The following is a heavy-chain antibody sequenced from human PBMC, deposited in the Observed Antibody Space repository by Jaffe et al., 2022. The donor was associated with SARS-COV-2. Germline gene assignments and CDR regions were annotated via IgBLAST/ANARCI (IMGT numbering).Heavy chain of an antibody. CDR2: ISYDGTNK. D-gene: IGHD4-17*01. CDR3: AKAAPTVTALGMDV. CDR1: GFTFSDYG. V-gene: IGHV3-30*18. Sequence: QIQLVESGGGVLQPGRSLRLSCAASGFTFSDYGMHWVRQAPGKGLEWVALISYDGTNKYNADSVKGRFTISRDNSKNTLYLQMNSLRAEDTAVYYCAKAAPTVTALGMDVWGQGTTVTVSS. J-gene: IGHJ6*02.